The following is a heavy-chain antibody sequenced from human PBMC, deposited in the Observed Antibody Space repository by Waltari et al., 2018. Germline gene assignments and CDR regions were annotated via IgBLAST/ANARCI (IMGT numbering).Heavy chain of an antibody. CDR2: IWYDGSNK. CDR3: AKDGAMFGAVSSFDY. D-gene: IGHD3-3*01. J-gene: IGHJ4*02. V-gene: IGHV3-30*18. CDR1: GFTFSSYG. Sequence: QVQLVESGGGVVQPGRSLRLSCAASGFTFSSYGMHWVRQAPGKGLEWVAVIWYDGSNKYYADSVKGRFTISRDNSKNTLYLQMNSLRAEDTAMYYCAKDGAMFGAVSSFDYWGQGTLVTVSS.